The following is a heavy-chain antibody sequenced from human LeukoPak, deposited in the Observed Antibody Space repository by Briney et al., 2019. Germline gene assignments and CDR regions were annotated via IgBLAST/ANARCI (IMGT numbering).Heavy chain of an antibody. CDR1: GFTFSSYW. D-gene: IGHD4-23*01. CDR2: INSDGSST. Sequence: GRSLRLSCAASGFTFSSYWMHWVRQAPGKGLVWVSRINSDGSSTSYADSVKGRFTISRDNAKNSLYLQMNSLRAEDTAVYYCARVWITVVTTKGFDYWGQGTLVTVSS. V-gene: IGHV3-74*01. J-gene: IGHJ4*02. CDR3: ARVWITVVTTKGFDY.